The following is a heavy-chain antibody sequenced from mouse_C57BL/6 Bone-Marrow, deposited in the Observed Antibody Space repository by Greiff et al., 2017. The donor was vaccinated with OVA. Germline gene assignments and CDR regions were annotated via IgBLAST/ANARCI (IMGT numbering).Heavy chain of an antibody. Sequence: QVQLKQSGPGLVQPSQSLSITCTVSGFSLTSYGVHWVRQPPGKGLEWLGVIWSGGSTDYNAAFISRLSISKDNSKSQVFFKMNSLQADDTAIYYCATYVNYVWFAYWGQGTLVTVSA. V-gene: IGHV2-4*01. CDR3: ATYVNYVWFAY. D-gene: IGHD2-1*01. CDR1: GFSLTSYG. J-gene: IGHJ3*01. CDR2: IWSGGST.